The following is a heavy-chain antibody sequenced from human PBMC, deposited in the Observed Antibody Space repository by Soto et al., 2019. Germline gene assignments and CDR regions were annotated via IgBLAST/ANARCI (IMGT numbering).Heavy chain of an antibody. CDR3: ASSSLYGTDI. V-gene: IGHV4-61*01. J-gene: IGHJ6*02. Sequence: PSETLSLTCTVSGDSVSSDNYYWTWIRQPPGKGLEWIGYIYSSGRTNYNPSLKSRVIISIDTSNNQFSLKLGSVTAADTAVYYCASSSLYGTDIWGQGTTVTVSS. CDR2: IYSSGRT. CDR1: GDSVSSDNYY.